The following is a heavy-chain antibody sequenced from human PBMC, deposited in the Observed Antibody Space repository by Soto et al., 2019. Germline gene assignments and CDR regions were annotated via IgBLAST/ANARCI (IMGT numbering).Heavy chain of an antibody. J-gene: IGHJ4*02. V-gene: IGHV3-33*01. CDR2: IWYDGSNK. D-gene: IGHD4-17*01. CDR1: GFTFSSYG. Sequence: QVQLVESGGGVVQPGRSLRLSCAASGFTFSSYGMHWVRQAPGKGLEWVAVIWYDGSNKYYADSVKGRFTISRDNSKNTLYLQMNSLRADDMAVYYCARGPPDYGDHVALFDYWGQGTLVTVSS. CDR3: ARGPPDYGDHVALFDY.